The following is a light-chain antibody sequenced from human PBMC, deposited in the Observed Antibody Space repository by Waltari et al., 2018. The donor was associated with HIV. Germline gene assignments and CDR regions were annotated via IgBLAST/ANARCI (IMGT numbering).Light chain of an antibody. V-gene: IGLV2-14*01. Sequence: QSALTQPASVSGSPGQSITISCTGTSSDVGGYNYVSWYQQHPGKAPKLMIYEFSNRPSGVPNRFSGSQSGNTASLTISVLQAEDEADYYCSSYTSSSLVVFGGGTNLTVL. CDR3: SSYTSSSLVV. CDR2: EFS. CDR1: SSDVGGYNY. J-gene: IGLJ2*01.